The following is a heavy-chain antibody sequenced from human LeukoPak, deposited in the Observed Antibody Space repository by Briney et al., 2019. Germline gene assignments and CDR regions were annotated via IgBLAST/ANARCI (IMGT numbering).Heavy chain of an antibody. CDR3: ARGLAYYDILTGYYKGGTAFDI. D-gene: IGHD3-9*01. CDR2: INHSGST. Sequence: SETLSLTCAVYGGSFSGYYWSWIRQPPGKGLEWIGEINHSGSTNYNPSLKSRVTISVDTSKNQFSLKLSSVTAADTAVYYCARGLAYYDILTGYYKGGTAFDIWGQGTMVTVSS. V-gene: IGHV4-34*01. J-gene: IGHJ3*02. CDR1: GGSFSGYY.